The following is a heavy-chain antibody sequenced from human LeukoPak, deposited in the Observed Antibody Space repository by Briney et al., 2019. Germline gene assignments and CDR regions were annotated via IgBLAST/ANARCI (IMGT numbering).Heavy chain of an antibody. CDR3: ARVDYVWGSYRSYFDY. D-gene: IGHD3-16*02. CDR2: MNPNSGNT. CDR1: GYTFTSYD. Sequence: ASVTVSCKASGYTFTSYDINWVRQATGQGLEWMGWMNPNSGNTGYAQKFQGRVTITRNTSISTAYMELSSLRSEDTAVYYCARVDYVWGSYRSYFDYWGQGTLVTVSS. V-gene: IGHV1-8*03. J-gene: IGHJ4*02.